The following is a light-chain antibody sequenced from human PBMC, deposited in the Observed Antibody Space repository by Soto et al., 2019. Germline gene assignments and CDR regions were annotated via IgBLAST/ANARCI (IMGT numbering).Light chain of an antibody. J-gene: IGLJ2*01. CDR3: RSYGGTNNVV. V-gene: IGLV2-8*01. CDR2: EVT. CDR1: SSDVGGYKY. Sequence: QSALTQPPSASGSPGQSVTISCTGTSSDVGGYKYVSWYQHHPGKAPKVVIYEVTKRPSGVPDRFSGSQSGNTASLTVSGLQAEDEADYYCRSYGGTNNVVFGGGTKLTVL.